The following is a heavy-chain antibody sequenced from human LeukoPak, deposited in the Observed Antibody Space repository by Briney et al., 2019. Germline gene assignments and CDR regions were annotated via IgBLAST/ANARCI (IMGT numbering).Heavy chain of an antibody. D-gene: IGHD2-2*01. CDR2: LYLGGNT. J-gene: IGHJ4*02. CDR3: ARGDCTSSTRCSPHYFDQ. CDR1: GFTVSGNY. Sequence: GSLRLSCAASGFTVSGNYMSWVRQAPGKGLEWVSILYLGGNTYYADSVKGRFTISRDNSENTLYLQMDSLTAEDTAVYYCARGDCTSSTRCSPHYFDQWGQGTLVTVST. V-gene: IGHV3-66*01.